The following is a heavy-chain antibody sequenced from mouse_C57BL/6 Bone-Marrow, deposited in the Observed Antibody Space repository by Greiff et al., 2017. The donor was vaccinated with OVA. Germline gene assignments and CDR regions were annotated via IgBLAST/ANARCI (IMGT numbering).Heavy chain of an antibody. CDR1: GFTFSDYG. CDR3: ARTGYGSSPLAMDY. CDR2: ISSGSSTI. J-gene: IGHJ4*01. Sequence: EVMLVESGGGLVKPGGSLKLSCAASGFTFSDYGMHWVRQAPEKGLEWVAYISSGSSTIYYADTVKGRFTISRDNAKNTLFLQMTSLRSEDTAMYYCARTGYGSSPLAMDYWGQGTSVTVSS. V-gene: IGHV5-17*01. D-gene: IGHD1-1*01.